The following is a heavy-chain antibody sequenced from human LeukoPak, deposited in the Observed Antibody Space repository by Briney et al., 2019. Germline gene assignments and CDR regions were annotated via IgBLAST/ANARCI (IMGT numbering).Heavy chain of an antibody. V-gene: IGHV3-66*01. Sequence: GGSLRLSCAASGFTVSSNYMSWVRQAPGKGLEWVSVLYRGGGTAYADSVKGRFTISRDNSKNTVFLQMSSLRSDDTAVYYCARDSMDYGSGPPGYWGQGTLVSVSS. J-gene: IGHJ4*02. CDR3: ARDSMDYGSGPPGY. D-gene: IGHD3-10*01. CDR1: GFTVSSNY. CDR2: LYRGGGT.